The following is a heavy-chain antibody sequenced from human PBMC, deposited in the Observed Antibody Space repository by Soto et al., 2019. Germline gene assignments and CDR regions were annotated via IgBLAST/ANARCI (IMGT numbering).Heavy chain of an antibody. J-gene: IGHJ6*02. Sequence: SQTLSLTCAISGDSVSSNSAAWNWIRQSPSRGLEWLGRTYYRSKWYTDYAVSVKSRITINPDTSKNQFSLQLNSVSPEDTAVYYCARGPGGGSRWYYYYYGMDVRGRVTKATVS. CDR2: TYYRSKWYT. CDR3: ARGPGGGSRWYYYYYGMDV. V-gene: IGHV6-1*01. D-gene: IGHD3-16*01. CDR1: GDSVSSNSAA.